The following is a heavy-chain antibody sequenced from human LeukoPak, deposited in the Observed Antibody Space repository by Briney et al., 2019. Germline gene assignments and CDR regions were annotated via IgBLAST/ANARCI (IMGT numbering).Heavy chain of an antibody. CDR3: ARVRVRYYYYYMDV. CDR1: GGSCSGYY. J-gene: IGHJ6*03. Sequence: PSETLSLTCAVYGGSCSGYYWSWIRQPPGKGLEWIGEINHSGSTNYNPSLKSRVTISVDTSKNQFSLKLSSVTAADTAVYYCARVRVRYYYYYMDVWGKGTTVTVSS. V-gene: IGHV4-34*01. CDR2: INHSGST. D-gene: IGHD4-23*01.